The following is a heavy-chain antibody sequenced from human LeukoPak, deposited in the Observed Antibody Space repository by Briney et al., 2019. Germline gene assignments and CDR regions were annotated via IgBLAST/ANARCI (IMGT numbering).Heavy chain of an antibody. J-gene: IGHJ6*02. V-gene: IGHV3-23*01. CDR3: ARGGGLDV. CDR2: ISGDGART. CDR1: GFSFNNYV. D-gene: IGHD3-16*01. Sequence: GGSLRLSCAASGFSFNNYVMSWVRQVPGKGLEWVSAISGDGARTYYADSVKGRFTISRDNSKNTLDLQMSNLRAEDTAVYFCARGGGLDVWGQGATVTVSS.